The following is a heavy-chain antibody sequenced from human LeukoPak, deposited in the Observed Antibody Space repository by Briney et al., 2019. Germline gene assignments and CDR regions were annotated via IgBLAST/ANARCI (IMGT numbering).Heavy chain of an antibody. CDR1: GFTLSSYA. CDR2: VDGGGGGT. D-gene: IGHD1-20*01. Sequence: GGSLRLSCAASGFTLSSYAMTWVRQAPGRGLEWVSSVDGGGGGTYYADSVKGRFTISRDNSKDTLYLQMNGLRAEDTAVYFCAKQSAGSAAWYSLHYNFWGQGTLVTVSS. V-gene: IGHV3-23*01. J-gene: IGHJ4*02. CDR3: AKQSAGSAAWYSLHYNF.